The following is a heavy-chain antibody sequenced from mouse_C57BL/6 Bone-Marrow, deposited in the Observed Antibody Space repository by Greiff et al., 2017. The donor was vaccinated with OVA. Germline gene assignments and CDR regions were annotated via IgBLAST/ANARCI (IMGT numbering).Heavy chain of an antibody. CDR3: GGYSNPYYAMDY. CDR2: IYPGSGST. CDR1: GFSFTSYS. V-gene: IGHV1-55*01. Sequence: QVQLLQPGAVLVKPGASLNLSCSASGFSFTSYSFSWFLPTPAHGLAWIGDIYPGSGSTNYNEKFKSKVTLTVDTTSSTAYMQLSSLTSEDSAVYYCGGYSNPYYAMDYWGQGTSVTVSS. D-gene: IGHD2-5*01. J-gene: IGHJ4*01.